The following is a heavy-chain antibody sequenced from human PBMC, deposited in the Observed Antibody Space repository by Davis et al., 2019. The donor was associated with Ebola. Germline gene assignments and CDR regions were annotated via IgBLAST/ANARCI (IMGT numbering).Heavy chain of an antibody. V-gene: IGHV3-66*04. CDR1: GFTVNTYF. Sequence: GESLKISCAASGFTVNTYFMSWVRQAPGKGLEWVSVIYSGGDTYYADSVRGRFTISRDTSKNTLFLQMNSLRAEDSAVYYCTRHPYDWASLEYWGQGTLVTVSS. CDR2: IYSGGDT. D-gene: IGHD3-9*01. J-gene: IGHJ4*02. CDR3: TRHPYDWASLEY.